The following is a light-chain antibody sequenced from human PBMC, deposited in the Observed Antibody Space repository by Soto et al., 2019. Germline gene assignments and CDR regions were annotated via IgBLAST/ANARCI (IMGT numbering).Light chain of an antibody. V-gene: IGLV2-14*03. J-gene: IGLJ7*01. Sequence: QSALTQPASVSGSPGQSITISCTGTSSDVGGYKYVSWYQQQPGKAPKLIIYDVSNRPSGVSSRFSGSKSGNTASLTISGLQAEDEADYYCRSYTKSITVIFGGGTQLTVL. CDR2: DVS. CDR1: SSDVGGYKY. CDR3: RSYTKSITVI.